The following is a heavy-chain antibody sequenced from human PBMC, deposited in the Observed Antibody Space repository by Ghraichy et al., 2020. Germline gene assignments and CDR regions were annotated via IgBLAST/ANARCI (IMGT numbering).Heavy chain of an antibody. V-gene: IGHV3-74*01. D-gene: IGHD3-10*01. CDR2: INSDGSII. CDR3: ARANHGSGTYSPFDY. CDR1: GFTFSSHW. J-gene: IGHJ4*02. Sequence: GESLNISCAASGFTFSSHWMHWVRQAPGKGLVWVSRINSDGSIINYADSVKGRFTISRDNAKNTLYLQMNSLRAEDTAVYFCARANHGSGTYSPFDYWGQGTLVTVSS.